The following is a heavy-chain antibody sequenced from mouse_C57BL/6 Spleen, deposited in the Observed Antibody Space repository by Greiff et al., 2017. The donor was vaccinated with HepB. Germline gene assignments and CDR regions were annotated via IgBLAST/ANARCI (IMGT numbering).Heavy chain of an antibody. V-gene: IGHV1-64*01. J-gene: IGHJ1*03. CDR2: IHPNSGST. Sequence: VQLQQPGAELVKPGASVKLSCKASGYTFTSYWMHWVKQRPGRGLEWIGMIHPNSGSTNYNEKFKSKATLTVDKSSSTAYMQLSSLTSEDSAVYYCAREITTVVEGYFDVWGTGTTVTVSS. CDR3: AREITTVVEGYFDV. CDR1: GYTFTSYW. D-gene: IGHD1-1*01.